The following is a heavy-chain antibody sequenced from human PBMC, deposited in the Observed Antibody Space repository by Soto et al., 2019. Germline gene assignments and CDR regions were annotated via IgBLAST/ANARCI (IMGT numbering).Heavy chain of an antibody. J-gene: IGHJ6*03. D-gene: IGHD3-3*01. V-gene: IGHV1-24*01. CDR2: FDPEDGET. CDR1: GYTHTELS. CDR3: ATDSTYAIFGDYMDV. Sequence: ASVKVSCKVSGYTHTELSMHWVRQAPGKGLEWMGGFDPEDGETIYAQKFQGRVTMTEDTSTDTAYMELSSLRSEDTAVYYCATDSTYAIFGDYMDVWGKGTTVTVSS.